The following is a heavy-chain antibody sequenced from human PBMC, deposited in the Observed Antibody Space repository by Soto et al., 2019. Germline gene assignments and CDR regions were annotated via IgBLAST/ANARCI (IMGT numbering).Heavy chain of an antibody. CDR3: ARGSDGDSRFDY. CDR1: GGSISSGGYY. Sequence: PSETLSLTCTVSGGSISSGGYYWSWIRQHPGKGLEWIGYIYYSGSTYYNPSLKSRVTISVDTSKNQFSLKLSSVTAADTAVYYCARGSDGDSRFDYWGQGTLVTVSS. J-gene: IGHJ4*02. D-gene: IGHD4-17*01. CDR2: IYYSGST. V-gene: IGHV4-31*03.